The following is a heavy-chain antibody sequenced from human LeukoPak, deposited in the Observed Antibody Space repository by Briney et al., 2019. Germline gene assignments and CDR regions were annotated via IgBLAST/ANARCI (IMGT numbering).Heavy chain of an antibody. CDR1: GGSISSYY. D-gene: IGHD2-15*01. CDR3: ARADCSGGSCYRSQGAFDI. CDR2: IYYSGST. J-gene: IGHJ3*02. Sequence: SETLSLTCTVSGGSISSYYWSWIRQPPGKGLEGIGYIYYSGSTNYNPSLKSRVTISVDTSKNQFSLKLSSVTAADTAVYYRARADCSGGSCYRSQGAFDIWGQGTMVTVSS. V-gene: IGHV4-59*01.